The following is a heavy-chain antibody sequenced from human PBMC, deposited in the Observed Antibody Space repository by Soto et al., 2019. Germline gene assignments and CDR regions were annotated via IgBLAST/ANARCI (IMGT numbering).Heavy chain of an antibody. J-gene: IGHJ6*02. CDR2: ISAYNGNT. D-gene: IGHD5-12*01. CDR3: ARRGHRDIVATLDYYYGMDV. CDR1: GYTFTSYG. V-gene: IGHV1-18*01. Sequence: ASVKVSCKASGYTFTSYGISWVRQAPGQGLEWMGWISAYNGNTNYAQKFQGRVTMTTETSTSTAYMELRSLRSDDTAVYYCARRGHRDIVATLDYYYGMDVWAQGTKVTVSS.